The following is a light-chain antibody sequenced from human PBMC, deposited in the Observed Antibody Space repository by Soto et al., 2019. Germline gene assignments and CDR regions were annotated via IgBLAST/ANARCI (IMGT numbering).Light chain of an antibody. CDR2: EVN. V-gene: IGLV2-23*02. J-gene: IGLJ3*02. Sequence: QSALTQPASVSGSPGQSITISCTGTISNVGSYNLVSRYQQHPGKAPKLIIYEVNKRPSGVSNRFSGSKSGNTASLTISGLQTEDEADYYCYSYEGGRVFGGGTKLTVL. CDR1: ISNVGSYNL. CDR3: YSYEGGRV.